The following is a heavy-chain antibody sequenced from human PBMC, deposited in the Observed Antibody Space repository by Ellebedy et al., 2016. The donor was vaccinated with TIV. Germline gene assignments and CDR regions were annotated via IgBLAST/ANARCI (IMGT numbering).Heavy chain of an antibody. D-gene: IGHD6-6*01. J-gene: IGHJ4*02. V-gene: IGHV4-39*01. Sequence: SETLSLXCTVSGGSISSSSYYWGWIRQPPGKGLEWIGSIYYSGSTYYNPSLKSRVTISVDTSKNQFSLKLSSVTAADTAVYYCAGTSSIAARPMDYWGQGTLVTVSS. CDR2: IYYSGST. CDR3: AGTSSIAARPMDY. CDR1: GGSISSSSYY.